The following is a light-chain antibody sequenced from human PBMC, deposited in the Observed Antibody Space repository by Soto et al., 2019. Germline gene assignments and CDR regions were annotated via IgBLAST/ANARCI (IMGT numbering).Light chain of an antibody. V-gene: IGKV3-11*01. CDR3: QQRSNWPPIT. Sequence: EIVLTQSPATLSLSPGERATLSCRASQSVSSYLAWYQHKPGQAPRLLIYDASNRATGIPARFSGSGSGTDLTLTISSPEPEDFAVYYCQQRSNWPPITFGQGTRLEIK. J-gene: IGKJ5*01. CDR1: QSVSSY. CDR2: DAS.